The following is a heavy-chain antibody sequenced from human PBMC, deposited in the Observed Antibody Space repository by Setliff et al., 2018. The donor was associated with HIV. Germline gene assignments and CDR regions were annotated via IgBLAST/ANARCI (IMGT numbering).Heavy chain of an antibody. CDR3: ARVGNNRLQFFGH. CDR1: GYTFKSYD. Sequence: ASVKVSCKTSGYTFKSYDINWVRQAPGQRPEWMARINAGNGNREYSPKFQGRVTITADTSASTMYMELSNLRSEDTAVYYCARVGNNRLQFFGHWGQGTLVTVSS. J-gene: IGHJ4*02. D-gene: IGHD5-12*01. V-gene: IGHV1-3*01. CDR2: INAGNGNR.